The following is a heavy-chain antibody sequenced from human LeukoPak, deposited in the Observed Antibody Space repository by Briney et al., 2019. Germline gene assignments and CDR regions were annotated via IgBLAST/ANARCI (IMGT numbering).Heavy chain of an antibody. D-gene: IGHD6-13*01. CDR1: GFTFSTYA. CDR3: AKMYSTTMYYFDY. J-gene: IGHJ4*02. Sequence: GGSLRLSCAASGFTFSTYAMSWVRQAPGKGLERVSGISGSGGSTYYADSVKGRVTISRDNSKSTLYLQMNSLRAEDTAVYSCAKMYSTTMYYFDYWGQGTLVTVSS. V-gene: IGHV3-23*01. CDR2: ISGSGGST.